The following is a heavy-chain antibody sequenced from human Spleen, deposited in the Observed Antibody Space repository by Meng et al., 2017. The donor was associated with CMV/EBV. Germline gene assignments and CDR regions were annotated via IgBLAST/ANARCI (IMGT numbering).Heavy chain of an antibody. CDR2: INPIFGTA. CDR3: ARGVLGYCSSTSCYTPYYGMDV. Sequence: SVHVSCKASVGTFSCYAISWVRQAPGQWLEWMGGINPIFGTANYAQKFQGRVTITTDESTSTAYMELSSLRSEDTAVYYCARGVLGYCSSTSCYTPYYGMDVWGQGTTVTVSS. D-gene: IGHD2-2*02. CDR1: VGTFSCYA. J-gene: IGHJ6*02. V-gene: IGHV1-69*05.